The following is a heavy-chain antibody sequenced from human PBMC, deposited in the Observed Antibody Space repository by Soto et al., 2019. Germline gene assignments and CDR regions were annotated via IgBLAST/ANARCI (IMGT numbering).Heavy chain of an antibody. J-gene: IGHJ4*02. V-gene: IGHV1-18*01. CDR3: VVAVQPDYFDY. Sequence: QVQLVQSGAEVKKPGASVKVSCKASGYTFTSYGISWVRQAPGQVLQWMGWISAYNGNTNSAQKIQGRVTMTTGTATSTAYMGLTSLRSDDTAVYYCVVAVQPDYFDYWGQGTLVTVSS. CDR2: ISAYNGNT. CDR1: GYTFTSYG. D-gene: IGHD6-19*01.